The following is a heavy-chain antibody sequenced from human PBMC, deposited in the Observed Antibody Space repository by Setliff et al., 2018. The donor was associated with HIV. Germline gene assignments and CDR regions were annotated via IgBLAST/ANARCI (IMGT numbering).Heavy chain of an antibody. D-gene: IGHD3-16*02. CDR2: INAGDGNT. V-gene: IGHV1-3*01. Sequence: ASVKVSCKASGYIFSNFAMHWVRQVPGPRLEWMGWINAGDGNTKYSQNIQGRVTITRDTSATTDYMELSRLRSEDTAVYSCARDGAYVWGTYRYQVFNHWGQGTLVTVSS. CDR3: ARDGAYVWGTYRYQVFNH. J-gene: IGHJ4*02. CDR1: GYIFSNFA.